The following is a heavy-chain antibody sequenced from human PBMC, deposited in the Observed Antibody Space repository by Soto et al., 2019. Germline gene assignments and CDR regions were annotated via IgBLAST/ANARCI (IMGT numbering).Heavy chain of an antibody. J-gene: IGHJ5*02. V-gene: IGHV4-31*03. CDR3: ASRRVVPAYGGTNWFDP. Sequence: SETLSLTCTVSGGSISRGGYYWSWIRQHPGKGLEWIGYIYYSGSTYYNPSLKSRVTISVDTSKNQFSLKLSSVTAADTAVYYCASRRVVPAYGGTNWFDPWGQGTLVTVSS. CDR1: GGSISRGGYY. CDR2: IYYSGST. D-gene: IGHD2-2*01.